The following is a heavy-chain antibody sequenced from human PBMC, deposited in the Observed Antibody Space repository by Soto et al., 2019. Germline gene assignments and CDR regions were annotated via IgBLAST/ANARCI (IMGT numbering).Heavy chain of an antibody. CDR1: GYTFSRSG. CDR2: ISTYNGDT. V-gene: IGHV1-18*01. D-gene: IGHD1-26*01. CDR3: ARSGSVPYYYYGLAV. J-gene: IGHJ6*02. Sequence: VQLVQSGAEVKKHGASVKVSCKASGYTFSRSGISWVRQAPGQGLEWMGWISTYNGDTNYAQKAQGRDTMTTDTPTSTAFMELMSLRSYATAVYYCARSGSVPYYYYGLAVWGQGTTVTVSS.